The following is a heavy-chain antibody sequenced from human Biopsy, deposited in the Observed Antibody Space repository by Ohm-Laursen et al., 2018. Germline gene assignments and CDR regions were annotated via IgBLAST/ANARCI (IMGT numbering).Heavy chain of an antibody. CDR3: ARDDAVTVIRGLYY. J-gene: IGHJ4*02. D-gene: IGHD2-21*02. Sequence: TLSLTCTVSGDSISTYYWSWIRQPPGKGLEWVGYIYYSGSTNYNPSLKRRVTISVDTSKNQFFLKLSSVTAEDTAVYYCARDDAVTVIRGLYYWGQGALVTVSS. CDR1: GDSISTYY. V-gene: IGHV4-59*01. CDR2: IYYSGST.